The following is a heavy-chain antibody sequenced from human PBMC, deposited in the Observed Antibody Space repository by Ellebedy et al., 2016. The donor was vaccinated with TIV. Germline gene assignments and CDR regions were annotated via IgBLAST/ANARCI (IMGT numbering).Heavy chain of an antibody. D-gene: IGHD3-10*01. CDR2: IWYDGSNK. CDR3: ATRGPSFGKLNSVDY. Sequence: GESLKISXAASGFTFSSYGMHWVRQAPGKGLEWVAVIWYDGSNKYYADSVNGRFTISRDNSKNTLYLQMNSLRAEDTAVYYCATRGPSFGKLNSVDYWGQGTLVTVSS. V-gene: IGHV3-33*01. J-gene: IGHJ4*02. CDR1: GFTFSSYG.